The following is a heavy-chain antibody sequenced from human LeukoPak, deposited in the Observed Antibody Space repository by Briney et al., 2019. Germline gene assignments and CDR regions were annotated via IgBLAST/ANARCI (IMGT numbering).Heavy chain of an antibody. J-gene: IGHJ6*02. D-gene: IGHD3-10*01. V-gene: IGHV4-59*01. CDR2: VFFEGNT. Sequence: SETLSLTCTVSGVSMSGSFWSWIRQPPGKGLEWIGYVFFEGNTRYNPSLSSRLSISIDTSRSQFSLKLNSVTAADTAVYYCAREFGYGMDVWGQGTTVTVSS. CDR1: GVSMSGSF. CDR3: AREFGYGMDV.